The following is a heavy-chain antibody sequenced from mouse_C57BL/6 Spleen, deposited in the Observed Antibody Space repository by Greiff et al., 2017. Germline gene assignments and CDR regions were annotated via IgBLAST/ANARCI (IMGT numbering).Heavy chain of an antibody. CDR1: GYTFTSYW. CDR3: ARKGDAMDY. V-gene: IGHV1-52*01. J-gene: IGHJ4*01. CDR2: IDPSDSDT. Sequence: QVQLQQPGAELVRPGYSVKLSCKASGYTFTSYWMHWVKQRPIQGLEWIGNIDPSDSDTHYNQKFKYKATLTVDKSSSTAYMQLSSLTSEDSAVYDCARKGDAMDYWGQGTSVTVSS.